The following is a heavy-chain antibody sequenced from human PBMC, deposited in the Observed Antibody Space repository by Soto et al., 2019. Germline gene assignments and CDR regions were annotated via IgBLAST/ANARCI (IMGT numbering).Heavy chain of an antibody. J-gene: IGHJ4*02. CDR1: GGSISSGGYS. V-gene: IGHV4-30-2*01. Sequence: SETLSLTCAVSGGSISSGGYSWSWIRQPPGKGLEWIGYIYHSGSTYYNPSLKSRVTISVDRSKNQFSLKLSSVTAADTAVYYCARLSLGKEWLFFDYCGEGTMVTVSS. CDR2: IYHSGST. CDR3: ARLSLGKEWLFFDY. D-gene: IGHD3-3*01.